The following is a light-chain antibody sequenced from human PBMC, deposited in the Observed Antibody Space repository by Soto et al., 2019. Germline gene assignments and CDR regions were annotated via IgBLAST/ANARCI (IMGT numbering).Light chain of an antibody. CDR3: QQRSNWPT. CDR2: AAS. Sequence: EIVWPQSPPTRAFATGAGARLAFWASQSVSSYLAWYQQKPGQAPRLLIYAASHRATGIPARFSGSGSGTDFSLTLSSLEPEDFAVYYCQQRSNWPTFGQGTRLETK. CDR1: QSVSSY. V-gene: IGKV3-11*01. J-gene: IGKJ5*01.